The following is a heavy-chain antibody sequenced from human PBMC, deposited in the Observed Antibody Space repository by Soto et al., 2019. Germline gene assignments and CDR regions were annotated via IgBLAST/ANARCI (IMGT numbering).Heavy chain of an antibody. CDR3: ARAYSILNTAMVTCFDP. J-gene: IGHJ5*02. V-gene: IGHV1-69*13. Sequence: ASVKISCKASGGTFSSYAISWVRQAPGQGLEWMGGIIPIFGTANYAQKFQGRVTITADESTSTAYMELSSLRSEDTAVYYCARAYSILNTAMVTCFDPWGQGNLVTVSS. CDR1: GGTFSSYA. CDR2: IIPIFGTA. D-gene: IGHD5-18*01.